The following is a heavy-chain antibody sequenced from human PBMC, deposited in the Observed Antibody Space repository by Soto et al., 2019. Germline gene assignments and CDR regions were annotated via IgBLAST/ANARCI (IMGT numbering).Heavy chain of an antibody. CDR3: AKDGSNYHHYRRFDY. J-gene: IGHJ4*02. V-gene: IGHV3-23*01. Sequence: GGSLRLSCAASGFTFSSYAMSWVRQAPGKGLEWVSAISGSGSSTYYADSVKGRFTISRDNSKNTLYLQMNTLRAEDTAVYYCAKDGSNYHHYRRFDYWGQGTLVTVSS. D-gene: IGHD4-4*01. CDR1: GFTFSSYA. CDR2: ISGSGSST.